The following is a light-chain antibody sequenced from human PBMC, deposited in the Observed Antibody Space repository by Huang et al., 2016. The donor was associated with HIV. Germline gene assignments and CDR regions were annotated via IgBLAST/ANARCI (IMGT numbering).Light chain of an antibody. CDR3: QQYGSSPPYT. CDR2: GAS. Sequence: EIVLTQSPGTLSLSPGERATLSCRASQSVSSNYLAWYQQKPGQAPRLLIYGASSRATGIPDGFSGSGSGTDFTLTISRLEPEDFAVYYCQQYGSSPPYTFGQGTELEIK. V-gene: IGKV3-20*01. CDR1: QSVSSNY. J-gene: IGKJ2*01.